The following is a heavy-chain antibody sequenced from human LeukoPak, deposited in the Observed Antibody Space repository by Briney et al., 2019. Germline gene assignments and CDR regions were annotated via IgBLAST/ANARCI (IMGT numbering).Heavy chain of an antibody. V-gene: IGHV4-59*01. CDR2: IYYSGST. J-gene: IGHJ5*02. Sequence: SETLSLTCTVSGGSISSYYWSWIRQPPGKGLEWIGYIYYSGSTNYNPSLKSRVTISVDTSKNQFSLKLSSVTAADTAVYYCARVGYYDFWSGYYNNWFDPWGQGTLVTVSS. CDR3: ARVGYYDFWSGYYNNWFDP. D-gene: IGHD3-3*01. CDR1: GGSISSYY.